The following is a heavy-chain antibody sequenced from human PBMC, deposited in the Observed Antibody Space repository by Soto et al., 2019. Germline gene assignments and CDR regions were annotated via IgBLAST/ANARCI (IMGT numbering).Heavy chain of an antibody. CDR2: IRSETYGGTP. Sequence: GVLRLSCTGSGFNFGNYAMSWVRQAPGKGPEWVGFIRSETYGGTPDYAASLRGRFTISRDDSKSIAYLEINSLQTDDTAVYYCTRYYYARSGYYVYGGQGTRVTVSS. CDR1: GFNFGNYA. CDR3: TRYYYARSGYYVY. J-gene: IGHJ4*02. V-gene: IGHV3-49*04. D-gene: IGHD3-22*01.